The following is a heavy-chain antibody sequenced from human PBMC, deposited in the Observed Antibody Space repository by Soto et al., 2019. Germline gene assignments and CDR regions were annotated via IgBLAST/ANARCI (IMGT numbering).Heavy chain of an antibody. CDR2: IYYSGST. Sequence: QVQLQESGPGLVKPSQTLSLTCTISGGSISSGGYYWSWIRQHPGKGLEWIGYIYYSGSTYYNPSLKSRVTISVDTSKNQFSLKLSSVTAADTAVYYCARDRIAARTIDYWGQGTLVTVSS. V-gene: IGHV4-31*03. D-gene: IGHD6-6*01. CDR3: ARDRIAARTIDY. CDR1: GGSISSGGYY. J-gene: IGHJ4*02.